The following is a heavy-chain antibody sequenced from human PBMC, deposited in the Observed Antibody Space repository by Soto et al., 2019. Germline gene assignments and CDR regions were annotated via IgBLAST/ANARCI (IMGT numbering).Heavy chain of an antibody. CDR1: GFTFSDYG. CDR2: INGGGDT. Sequence: GGSLRLSCVTSGFTFSDYGMSWVRQAPGAGLEWISVINGGGDTDYADSEKGRFTISRDNSQSTLYLQLNSLRAEDTAVYYCVRHSIQAPGNYWGQGTLATV. J-gene: IGHJ4*02. D-gene: IGHD6-13*01. V-gene: IGHV3-23*01. CDR3: VRHSIQAPGNY.